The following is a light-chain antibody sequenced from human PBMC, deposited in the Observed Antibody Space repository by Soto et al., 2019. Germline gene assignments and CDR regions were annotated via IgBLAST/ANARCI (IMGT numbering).Light chain of an antibody. V-gene: IGKV1-5*01. CDR1: QSISGW. Sequence: DIQMTQSPYTLSPSVGDRVSITCRASQSISGWLAWYQQKPGKAPKLLIYDASSLESGVPSRFSGSGSGTEFSLTINRLQPDDSATYYCQQYNSYSVNAFGQGTKLEIK. CDR3: QQYNSYSVNA. J-gene: IGKJ2*01. CDR2: DAS.